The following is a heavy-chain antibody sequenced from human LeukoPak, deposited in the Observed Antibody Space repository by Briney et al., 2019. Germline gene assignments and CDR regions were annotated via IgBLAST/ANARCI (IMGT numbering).Heavy chain of an antibody. CDR1: GFTFSSYA. V-gene: IGHV1-69*04. CDR2: IIPILGIA. CDR3: ARDGDSSGYYIRYYFDY. D-gene: IGHD3-22*01. J-gene: IGHJ4*02. Sequence: GGSLRLSCAASGFTFSSYAISWVRQAPGQGLEWMGRIIPILGIANYAQKFQGRVTITADKSTSTAYMELSSLRSEDTAVYYCARDGDSSGYYIRYYFDYWGQGTLVTVSS.